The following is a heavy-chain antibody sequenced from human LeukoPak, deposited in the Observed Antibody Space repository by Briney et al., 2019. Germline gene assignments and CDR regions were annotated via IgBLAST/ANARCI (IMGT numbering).Heavy chain of an antibody. D-gene: IGHD2-2*01. J-gene: IGHJ6*03. CDR3: ARDCSSSSLLYYMDV. CDR1: GYTFTSYD. CDR2: MNPNSGNT. Sequence: ASVKVSCKASGYTFTSYDINWVRQATGQGLEWMGWMNPNSGNTGYAQKFQGRVTITRNTSISTAYMELSRLRSDDTAVYYCARDCSSSSLLYYMDVWGKGTTVTVSS. V-gene: IGHV1-8*03.